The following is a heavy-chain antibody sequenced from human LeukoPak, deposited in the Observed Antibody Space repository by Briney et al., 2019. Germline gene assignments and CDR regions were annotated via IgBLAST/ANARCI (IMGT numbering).Heavy chain of an antibody. CDR1: RGSSRGSY. V-gene: IGHV4-34*01. Sequence: SETLSLTCVVYRGSSRGSYWSWIRQPPGKGLEWIGEINHSGSTNYNPSLKSRVTISVDTSKNQFSLRLRSVTPADKAVNYCARVLEGRIGQHWYFDLWGRGTLVTVSS. CDR2: INHSGST. D-gene: IGHD1-1*01. J-gene: IGHJ2*01. CDR3: ARVLEGRIGQHWYFDL.